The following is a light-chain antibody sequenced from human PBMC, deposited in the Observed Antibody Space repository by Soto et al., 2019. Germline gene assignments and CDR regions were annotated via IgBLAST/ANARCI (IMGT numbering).Light chain of an antibody. CDR3: QQYGSPPHT. J-gene: IGKJ2*01. CDR1: QSVSNSY. Sequence: EIVLTQSPGTLSLSPGERATFSCRASQSVSNSYLAWYQQKPGQAPRLLISGAATRATGIPDRFSGSGSGTDFTLTISRLEPEDFAVYYCQQYGSPPHTFGQGTKLEIK. V-gene: IGKV3-20*01. CDR2: GAA.